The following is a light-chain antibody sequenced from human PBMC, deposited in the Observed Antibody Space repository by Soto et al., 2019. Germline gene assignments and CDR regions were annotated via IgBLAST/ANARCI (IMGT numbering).Light chain of an antibody. CDR3: QEYGSSRYT. J-gene: IGKJ2*01. CDR1: QSVSSSY. CDR2: GAS. V-gene: IGKV3-20*01. Sequence: EIVLTQSPGTLSLSPGERATLSCRASQSVSSSYLAWYQQKPGQAPRLLIYGASSRATGIPDRFSGSGSGRDFTITISTLEPDVFAVYYWQEYGSSRYTFGQGTKLEIK.